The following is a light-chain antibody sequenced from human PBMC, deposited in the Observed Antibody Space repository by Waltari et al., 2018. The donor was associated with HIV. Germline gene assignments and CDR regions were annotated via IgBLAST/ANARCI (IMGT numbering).Light chain of an antibody. Sequence: QSALTQPASVYGSPGQSITVSCTGTSSDVGSYNLVSWYQHPPGKAPKLMIYEVNKRPSGVSNRFSGSKSGNTASLTISGLQAEDEADYYCCSYVGSSSLVFGGGTKLTVL. J-gene: IGLJ2*01. CDR3: CSYVGSSSLV. V-gene: IGLV2-23*02. CDR2: EVN. CDR1: SSDVGSYNL.